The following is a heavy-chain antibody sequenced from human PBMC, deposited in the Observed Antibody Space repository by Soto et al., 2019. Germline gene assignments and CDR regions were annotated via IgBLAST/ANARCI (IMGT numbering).Heavy chain of an antibody. D-gene: IGHD2-2*01. CDR1: GFTFSSYA. Sequence: QVQLVESGGGVVQPGRSLRLSCAASGFTFSSYAMHWVRQAPGKGLEWVAVISYDGSNKYYADSVKGRFTISRDNSKNTLYLQMNSLRAEDTAVYYCARDFGYCISTSCCVGGGYYYYGMDVWGQGTTVTVSS. V-gene: IGHV3-30-3*01. CDR2: ISYDGSNK. J-gene: IGHJ6*02. CDR3: ARDFGYCISTSCCVGGGYYYYGMDV.